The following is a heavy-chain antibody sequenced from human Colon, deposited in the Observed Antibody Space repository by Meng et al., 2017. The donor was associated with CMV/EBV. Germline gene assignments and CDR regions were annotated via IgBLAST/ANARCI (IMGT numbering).Heavy chain of an antibody. D-gene: IGHD2/OR15-2a*01. J-gene: IGHJ6*02. CDR3: ARDWVSLIGRYYCMDV. V-gene: IGHV3-48*04. CDR1: GFTFSSYS. CDR2: ISSSSSTI. Sequence: GESLKISCAASGFTFSSYSMHWVRQAPGKGLEWVSYISSSSSTIYYADSVKGRFTISRDNAKNSLYLQMNSLRAEDTAVYYCARDWVSLIGRYYCMDVWGQGTTVTVSS.